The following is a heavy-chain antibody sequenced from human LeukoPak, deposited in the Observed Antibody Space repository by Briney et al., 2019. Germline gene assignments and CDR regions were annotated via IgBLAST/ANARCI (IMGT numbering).Heavy chain of an antibody. D-gene: IGHD3-16*01. CDR3: ARDGMGGIKAFDI. CDR1: GFTFSRYW. J-gene: IGHJ3*02. CDR2: IKHDGSQK. Sequence: GGSLRLSCAASGFTFSRYWMSWVRQAPGRGLEWVANIKHDGSQKYYVDSVKGRITISRDNAKNSLYLQMNSLRAEDTAVYYCARDGMGGIKAFDIWGQGTMVTVSS. V-gene: IGHV3-7*05.